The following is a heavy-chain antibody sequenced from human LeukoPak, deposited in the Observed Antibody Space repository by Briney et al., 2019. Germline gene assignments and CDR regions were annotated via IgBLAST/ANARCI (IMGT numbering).Heavy chain of an antibody. CDR3: ARWITYCDYGRYYYFDY. CDR2: IYYSGST. J-gene: IGHJ4*02. V-gene: IGHV4-59*01. CDR1: GGSISSYY. D-gene: IGHD4-17*01. Sequence: SETLSLTCTVSGGSISSYYWSWIRQPPGKGLEWIGYIYYSGSTNYNPSLKSRVTISVDTSKNQFSLKLSSVTAADTAVYYCARWITYCDYGRYYYFDYWGQGTLVTVSS.